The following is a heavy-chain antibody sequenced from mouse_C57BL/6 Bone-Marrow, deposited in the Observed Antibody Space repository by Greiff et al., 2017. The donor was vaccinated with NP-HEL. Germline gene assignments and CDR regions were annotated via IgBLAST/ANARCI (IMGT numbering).Heavy chain of an antibody. CDR1: GYTFTDYE. V-gene: IGHV1-15*01. CDR3: TIITTVVDPAWFAY. Sequence: QVQLQQSGAELVRPGASVTLSCKASGYTFTDYEMHWVKQTPVHGLEWIGAIDPETGGTAYNQKFKGKAILTADKSSSTAYMELRSLTSEDSAVYYCTIITTVVDPAWFAYWGQGTLVTVSA. D-gene: IGHD1-1*01. J-gene: IGHJ3*01. CDR2: IDPETGGT.